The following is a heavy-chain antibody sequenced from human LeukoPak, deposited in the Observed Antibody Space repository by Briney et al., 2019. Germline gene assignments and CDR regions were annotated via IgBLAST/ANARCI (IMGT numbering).Heavy chain of an antibody. V-gene: IGHV1-8*01. D-gene: IGHD4-11*01. J-gene: IGHJ6*02. CDR1: RYPLTSYD. CDR3: AIVTTIGSYGMDV. CDR2: MYPNSGNT. Sequence: VASMKDYCNASRYPLTSYDINWERNATGQGLELMGCMYPNSGNTGYAQKFQGRVTMTRNTSISTAYMELSSLRSDGSAVYYCAIVTTIGSYGMDVWGHGTTVTVSS.